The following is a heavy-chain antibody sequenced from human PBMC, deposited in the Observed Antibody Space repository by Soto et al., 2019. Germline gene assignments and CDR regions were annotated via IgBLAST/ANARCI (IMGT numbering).Heavy chain of an antibody. Sequence: ASVKVSCKASGYTFTGYYMHWVRQAPGQGLEWMGWINPNSGGTNYAQKFQGWVTMTRDTSISTAYMELGRLGSDDTAVYYCARAAAGQVDAFDIWGQGTMVTVSS. CDR2: INPNSGGT. J-gene: IGHJ3*02. CDR1: GYTFTGYY. V-gene: IGHV1-2*04. D-gene: IGHD6-13*01. CDR3: ARAAAGQVDAFDI.